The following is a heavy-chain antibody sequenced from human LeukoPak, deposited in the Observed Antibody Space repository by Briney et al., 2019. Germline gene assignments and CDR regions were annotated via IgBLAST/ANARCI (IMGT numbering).Heavy chain of an antibody. CDR3: AKGKSDSCYSPIDY. J-gene: IGHJ4*02. V-gene: IGHV3-23*01. CDR1: GFTFSSYA. Sequence: SGGSLRLSCAASGFTFSSYAMSWVRQAPGKGLEWVSVISTGGGSTYYADSVKGRFTISGDNSKNTLYLHMNSLRAEDTAVYYCAKGKSDSCYSPIDYWGQGTLVTVSS. CDR2: ISTGGGST. D-gene: IGHD2-15*01.